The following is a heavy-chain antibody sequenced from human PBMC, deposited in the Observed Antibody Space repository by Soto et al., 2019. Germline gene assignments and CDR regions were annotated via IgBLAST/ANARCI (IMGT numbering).Heavy chain of an antibody. Sequence: QVQLQESDPGLVKPSQTLSLTCTVSGGSISSGGYYWSWIRQHPGKGLEWIGYIYYSGSTYYTPSLKCRVTISVDTSKNHFSLKLSSVTAADTAVYYCARGDYYDSSGYYAFDIWGQGTMVTVSS. CDR3: ARGDYYDSSGYYAFDI. D-gene: IGHD3-22*01. CDR1: GGSISSGGYY. V-gene: IGHV4-31*03. J-gene: IGHJ3*02. CDR2: IYYSGST.